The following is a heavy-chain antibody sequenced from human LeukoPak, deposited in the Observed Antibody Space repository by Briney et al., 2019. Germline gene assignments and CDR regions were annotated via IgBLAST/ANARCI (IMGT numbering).Heavy chain of an antibody. CDR3: AGGIAAAGTEDYYYYYGMDV. CDR2: IIPIFGTA. V-gene: IGHV1-69*06. D-gene: IGHD6-13*01. Sequence: SVKVSCKASGGTFSSYAISWVRQAPGQGLEWMGGIIPIFGTANYAQKFQGRVTITADKSTSPAYMELSSLRSEDTAVYYCAGGIAAAGTEDYYYYYGMDVWGKGTTVTVSS. CDR1: GGTFSSYA. J-gene: IGHJ6*04.